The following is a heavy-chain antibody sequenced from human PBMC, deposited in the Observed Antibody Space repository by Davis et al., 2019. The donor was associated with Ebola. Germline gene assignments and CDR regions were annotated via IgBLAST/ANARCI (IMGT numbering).Heavy chain of an antibody. CDR2: IYYSGST. D-gene: IGHD7-27*01. Sequence: MPSETLSLTCTVSGGSISSYYWSWIRQPPGKGLEWIGNIYYSGSTNYNPSLKSRVTISVDTSKNQFSLKLSSVTAADTAVYYCARHLGWFDPWGQGTLVTVSS. J-gene: IGHJ5*02. V-gene: IGHV4-59*08. CDR3: ARHLGWFDP. CDR1: GGSISSYY.